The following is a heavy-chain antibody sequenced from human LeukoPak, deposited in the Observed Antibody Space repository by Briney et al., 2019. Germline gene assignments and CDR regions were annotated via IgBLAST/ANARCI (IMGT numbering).Heavy chain of an antibody. CDR1: GYTITDHY. D-gene: IGHD3-10*01. J-gene: IGHJ5*02. Sequence: ASVKVSCKASGYTITDHYIHWMRQAPGQGPEWMGWIYPKSGGTNSAQKFQGGVTLTRDTSISTTYMELSGLRSDDTAVYYCARIAGSGSLNWFDPWGQGTLVTVSS. CDR2: IYPKSGGT. CDR3: ARIAGSGSLNWFDP. V-gene: IGHV1-2*02.